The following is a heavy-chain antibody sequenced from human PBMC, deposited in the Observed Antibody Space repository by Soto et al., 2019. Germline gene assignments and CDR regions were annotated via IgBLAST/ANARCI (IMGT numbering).Heavy chain of an antibody. Sequence: ASVKVSCKASGYTFTSYAMHWVRQAPGQRLEWMGWINAGNGNTKYSQKFQGRVTITRDTSARTAYMELSSLRSEDTAVYYCAREGDYGDYEEGLYYYYYYMDVWGKGTTVTVSS. CDR2: INAGNGNT. CDR3: AREGDYGDYEEGLYYYYYYMDV. V-gene: IGHV1-3*01. J-gene: IGHJ6*03. D-gene: IGHD4-17*01. CDR1: GYTFTSYA.